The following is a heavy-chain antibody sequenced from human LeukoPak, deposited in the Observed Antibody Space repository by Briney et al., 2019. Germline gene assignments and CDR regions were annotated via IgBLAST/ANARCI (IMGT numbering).Heavy chain of an antibody. CDR2: ISGSGGST. Sequence: PGGSLRLSCAASGFTFSSYAMSWVRQAPGKGLEWVSAISGSGGSTYYADSVKGRFTISRDNSKNTLYLQMNSLRAEDTAVYYCAIDIAVAGTVMGYWGQGTLVTVSS. CDR1: GFTFSSYA. D-gene: IGHD6-19*01. CDR3: AIDIAVAGTVMGY. V-gene: IGHV3-23*01. J-gene: IGHJ4*02.